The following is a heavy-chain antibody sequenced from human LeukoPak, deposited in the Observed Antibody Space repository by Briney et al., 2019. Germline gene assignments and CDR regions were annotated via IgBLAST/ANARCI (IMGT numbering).Heavy chain of an antibody. CDR3: ARVGAYCTSTSCLDY. V-gene: IGHV1-18*01. Sequence: ASVKVSCKASGYTFTNYPINWVRQAPGQGLEWMGWISAYNGNTNYAQKLQGRVTMTTDTSTSTAYMELRSLTSDDTAVYYCARVGAYCTSTSCLDYWGQGTLVTVSS. J-gene: IGHJ4*02. D-gene: IGHD2-2*01. CDR1: GYTFTNYP. CDR2: ISAYNGNT.